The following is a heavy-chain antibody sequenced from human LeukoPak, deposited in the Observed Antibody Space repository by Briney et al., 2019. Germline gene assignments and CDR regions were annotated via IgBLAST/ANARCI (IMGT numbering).Heavy chain of an antibody. CDR1: GFNFADNA. Sequence: GRSLRLSCTASGFNFADNAMTWFRQTPGKGLEWLGLIITKAYGGTTQYAPSVKGRIIISRYDYKGIAYLQMNSLRAEDTAVYYCAKDSSSWYRYYFDYWGQGTLVTVSS. V-gene: IGHV3-49*03. CDR3: AKDSSSWYRYYFDY. D-gene: IGHD6-13*01. J-gene: IGHJ4*02. CDR2: IITKAYGGTT.